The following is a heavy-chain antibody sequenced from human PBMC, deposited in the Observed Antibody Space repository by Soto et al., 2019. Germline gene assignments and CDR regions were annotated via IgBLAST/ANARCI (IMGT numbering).Heavy chain of an antibody. CDR1: GYTFTGYY. J-gene: IGHJ4*02. Sequence: ASVKVSCKASGYTFTGYYMHWVRQAPGQGLEWVGWINPNSGGTNYAQKFQGWVTMTRDTSISTAYMELSRLRSDDTAVYYCARSDSSSWPYDYWGQGTLVTVSS. CDR3: ARSDSSSWPYDY. D-gene: IGHD6-6*01. V-gene: IGHV1-2*04. CDR2: INPNSGGT.